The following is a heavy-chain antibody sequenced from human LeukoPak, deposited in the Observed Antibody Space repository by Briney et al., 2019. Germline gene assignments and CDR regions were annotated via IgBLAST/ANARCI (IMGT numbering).Heavy chain of an antibody. J-gene: IGHJ4*02. CDR2: ISSSSSTI. D-gene: IGHD1-26*01. Sequence: QPGGSLRLSCAASGFTFSSYSMNWVRQAPGKGLEWVSYISSSSSTIYYADSVKGRFTISRDNAKNSLYLQMNSLRAEDTAVYYCARPIRGGGLLFDYWGQGTLVTVSS. CDR1: GFTFSSYS. V-gene: IGHV3-48*04. CDR3: ARPIRGGGLLFDY.